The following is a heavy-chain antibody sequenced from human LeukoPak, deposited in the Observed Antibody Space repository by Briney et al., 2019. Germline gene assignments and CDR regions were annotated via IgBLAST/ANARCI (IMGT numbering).Heavy chain of an antibody. D-gene: IGHD4-17*01. CDR1: GGSISSYY. Sequence: SETLSLTCTVSGGSISSYYWSWIRQPPGKGLEWIGYIYYSGSTNYNPSLKSRVTISVDTSKNQFSLKLSSVTAADTAVYYCATYGDWDAFDIWGQGTMVTVSS. V-gene: IGHV4-59*01. J-gene: IGHJ3*02. CDR2: IYYSGST. CDR3: ATYGDWDAFDI.